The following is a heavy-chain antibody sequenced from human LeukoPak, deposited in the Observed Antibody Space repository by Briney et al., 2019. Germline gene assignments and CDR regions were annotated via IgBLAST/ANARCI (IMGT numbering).Heavy chain of an antibody. CDR1: GFTFSSYA. CDR3: AKALAPVLRFLEWLLKDPFDY. V-gene: IGHV3-23*01. D-gene: IGHD3-3*01. CDR2: ISGSGGST. Sequence: GGSLRLSCAASGFTFSSYAMSWVRQAPGKGLEWVSAISGSGGSTYYADSVKGRFTISRDNSKNTLYLQMNSLRAEDTAVYYCAKALAPVLRFLEWLLKDPFDYWGQGTLVTVSS. J-gene: IGHJ4*02.